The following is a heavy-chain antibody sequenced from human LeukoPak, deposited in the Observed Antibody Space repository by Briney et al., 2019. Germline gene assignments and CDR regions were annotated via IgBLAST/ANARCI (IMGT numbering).Heavy chain of an antibody. CDR3: AKDRIPDGYYSIDS. V-gene: IGHV3-23*01. D-gene: IGHD3-3*01. J-gene: IGHJ4*02. CDR2: ILGNGVTT. CDR1: GFTFSGFA. Sequence: GGSLRLPCAASGFTFSGFAMNWVRQAPGEGLEWVSGILGNGVTTYYADSLKGRFTISRDNSKNILYLQMNSLRVEDTAVYYCAKDRIPDGYYSIDSWGQGTLVTVSS.